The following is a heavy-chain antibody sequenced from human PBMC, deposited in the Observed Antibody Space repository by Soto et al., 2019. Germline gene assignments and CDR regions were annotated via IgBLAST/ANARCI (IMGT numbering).Heavy chain of an antibody. CDR1: GSSVWDYY. J-gene: IGHJ4*02. CDR2: ITSSSSYT. D-gene: IGHD1-1*01. V-gene: IGHV3-11*03. Sequence: GGCLRLSCAASGSSVWDYYMSWIRQSPGKGLEWLSYITSSSSYTHYADSVKGRFTISRDNAKNSLYLQMNSLRAEDTAVYYCAGGQDNLAVNFDYWGQGTPVPVSS. CDR3: AGGQDNLAVNFDY.